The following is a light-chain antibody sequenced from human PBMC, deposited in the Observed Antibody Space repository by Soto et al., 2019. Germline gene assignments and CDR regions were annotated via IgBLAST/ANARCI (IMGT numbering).Light chain of an antibody. CDR2: TAS. J-gene: IGKJ5*01. V-gene: IGKV1-9*01. CDR3: QQLNRYPIT. Sequence: DIQLTQSPSFLSASLGDRITITCRASKGISTYLAWYQQQPGKAPKFLIYTASTLQSGVSSRFSGSGSGTEFTLTISSLQPEDFATYYCQQLNRYPITFGQGTLLE. CDR1: KGISTY.